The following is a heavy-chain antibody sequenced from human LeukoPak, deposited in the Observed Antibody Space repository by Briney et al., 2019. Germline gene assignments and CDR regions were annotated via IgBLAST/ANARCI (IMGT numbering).Heavy chain of an antibody. CDR1: GFTFSTYS. J-gene: IGHJ4*02. Sequence: SGGSLRLSCAASGFTFSTYSMNWVRQAPGKGLEWVSSISSTGNFIYYADSVKGRFTISRDNSKNTLYLQMNSLRAEDTAVYYCARDAGDCSSTSCYFDYWGQGTLVTVSS. CDR3: ARDAGDCSSTSCYFDY. CDR2: ISSTGNFI. V-gene: IGHV3-21*04. D-gene: IGHD2-2*01.